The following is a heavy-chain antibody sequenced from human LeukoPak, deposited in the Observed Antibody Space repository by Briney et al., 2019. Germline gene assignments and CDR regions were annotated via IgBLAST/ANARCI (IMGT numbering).Heavy chain of an antibody. V-gene: IGHV1-69*13. D-gene: IGHD3-22*01. CDR3: ARSYSYDSSGYYGAK. CDR1: GGTFSSYA. J-gene: IGHJ4*02. Sequence: GASVKVSSKASGGTFSSYAISWVRQAPGQGLEWMGGIIPIFGTANYAQKFQGRVTITADESTSTAYMELSSLRSEDTAVYYCARSYSYDSSGYYGAKWGQGTLVTVSS. CDR2: IIPIFGTA.